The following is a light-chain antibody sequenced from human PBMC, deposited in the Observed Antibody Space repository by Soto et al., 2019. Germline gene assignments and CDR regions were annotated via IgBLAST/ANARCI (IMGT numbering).Light chain of an antibody. Sequence: EIVLTQSPATLSLSPGERATLSCRASPSVSSYLAWYQQKPGQAPSLLIYGASSRATGIPDRFSGSGSGTDFTPTISRLEPEDFAVYYCQQYGSSPGWTFGQGTKVDIK. J-gene: IGKJ1*01. CDR3: QQYGSSPGWT. CDR2: GAS. CDR1: PSVSSY. V-gene: IGKV3-20*01.